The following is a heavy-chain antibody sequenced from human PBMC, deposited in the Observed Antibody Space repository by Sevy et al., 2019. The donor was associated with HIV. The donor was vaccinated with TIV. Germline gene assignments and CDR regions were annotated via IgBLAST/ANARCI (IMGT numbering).Heavy chain of an antibody. D-gene: IGHD3-10*01. CDR3: ARDYRYDFHGSGRHYFDY. Sequence: SETLSLTCTVSGGSISSYYWSWIRQPAGKGLEWIGRIYPGGNSNYNPSLKSRVIMSVDTSKNQFSLRLSSVTAADTAVYYCARDYRYDFHGSGRHYFDYWGQGTLVTVSS. CDR1: GGSISSYY. V-gene: IGHV4-4*07. J-gene: IGHJ4*02. CDR2: IYPGGNS.